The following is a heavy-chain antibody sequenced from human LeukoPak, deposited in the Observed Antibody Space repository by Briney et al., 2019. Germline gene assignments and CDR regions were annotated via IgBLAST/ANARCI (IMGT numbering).Heavy chain of an antibody. J-gene: IGHJ4*02. CDR2: INPSGGST. D-gene: IGHD3-3*01. CDR3: ARDETDVLLEWGYDFDY. V-gene: IGHV1-46*01. Sequence: ASVKVSCKASGCTFTSYYMHWVRQAPGQGLEWMGIINPSGGSTSYAQKFQGRVTMTRDTSTSTVYMELSSLRSEDTAVYYCARDETDVLLEWGYDFDYWGQGTLVTVSS. CDR1: GCTFTSYY.